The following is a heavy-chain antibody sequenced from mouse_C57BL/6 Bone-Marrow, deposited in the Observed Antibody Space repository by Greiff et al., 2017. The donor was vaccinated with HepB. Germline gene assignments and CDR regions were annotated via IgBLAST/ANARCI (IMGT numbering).Heavy chain of an antibody. CDR3: AKNRGWLGD. D-gene: IGHD1-1*02. J-gene: IGHJ3*01. V-gene: IGHV2-4*01. Sequence: VKLVESGPGLVQPSQSLSITCTVSGFSLNSYGVHWVRQPPGKGLEWLGVIWSGGSTDYNAAFISRLSISKDNSKSQVFFKMNSLQADDTAIYYCAKNRGWLGDWGQGTLVTVSA. CDR1: GFSLNSYG. CDR2: IWSGGST.